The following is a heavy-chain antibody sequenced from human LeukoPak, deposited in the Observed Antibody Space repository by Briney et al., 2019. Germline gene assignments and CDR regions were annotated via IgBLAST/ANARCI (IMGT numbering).Heavy chain of an antibody. CDR1: GYTFTGYY. J-gene: IGHJ6*03. CDR3: ARGVAGVYFYYYMDV. CDR2: INPNSGGT. D-gene: IGHD1-14*01. Sequence: GASVKVSCKASGYTFTGYYMHWVRQAPGQGLEWMGWINPNSGGTNYAQKFQGRVTMTRDTSISTAYMELSRLRSGDTAVYYCARGVAGVYFYYYMDVWGKGTTVTVSS. V-gene: IGHV1-2*02.